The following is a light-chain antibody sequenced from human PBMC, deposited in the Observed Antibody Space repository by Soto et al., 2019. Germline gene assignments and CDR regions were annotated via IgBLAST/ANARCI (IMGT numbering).Light chain of an antibody. Sequence: QSVLTQPPSVSGAPGQRVTISCTGSSSNIGAGYDVHWYQQLPGTAPKLLIYGNSNRPSGVPDRFSGSKSGTSASLAITGLQPDDEADYYCQSYYSSMSAEVFGTGTKVTVL. CDR2: GNS. CDR1: SSNIGAGYD. J-gene: IGLJ1*01. V-gene: IGLV1-40*01. CDR3: QSYYSSMSAEV.